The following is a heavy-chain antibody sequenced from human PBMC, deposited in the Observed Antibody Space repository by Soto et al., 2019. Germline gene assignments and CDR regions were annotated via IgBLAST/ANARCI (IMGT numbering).Heavy chain of an antibody. CDR1: GFTFSSYA. CDR2: ISYDGSNK. CDR3: ARDRRFGELLSLGMDV. J-gene: IGHJ6*02. D-gene: IGHD3-10*01. V-gene: IGHV3-30-3*01. Sequence: QVQLMESGGGVVQPGRSLRLSCAASGFTFSSYAMHWVRQAPGKGLEWVAVISYDGSNKYYADSMKGRFTISRDNSKNTRYLQMNSRRAEDTAVYYCARDRRFGELLSLGMDVWGQGTTVTVSS.